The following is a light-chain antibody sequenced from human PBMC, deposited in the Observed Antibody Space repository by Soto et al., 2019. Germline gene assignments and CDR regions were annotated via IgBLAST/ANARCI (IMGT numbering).Light chain of an antibody. J-gene: IGKJ1*01. CDR1: QSISSW. Sequence: DIQMTQSPSILSASVGDRVTITCRASQSISSWLAWYQQKPGKAPNLLIYKASHLENGVPSRFSGSGSGTEFTLTISSLQPDDFAIYYCQQYNSYSWTFGQGTKVDIK. V-gene: IGKV1-5*03. CDR2: KAS. CDR3: QQYNSYSWT.